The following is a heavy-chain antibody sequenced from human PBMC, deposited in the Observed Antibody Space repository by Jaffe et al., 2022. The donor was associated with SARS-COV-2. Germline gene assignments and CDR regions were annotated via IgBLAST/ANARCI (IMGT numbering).Heavy chain of an antibody. CDR3: VRHEAEQWLVSWYFDL. CDR2: RYYSGNT. J-gene: IGHJ2*01. CDR1: GVSISNSSYY. Sequence: QLQLQESGPGLVKPSETLSLTCTVSGVSISNSSYYWGWIRQPPGKGLEWIGSRYYSGNTYYNPSLNSRVTISANTSKNQFSLRLTSVTAADTAVYYCVRHEAEQWLVSWYFDLWGRGSLVTVSS. V-gene: IGHV4-39*01. D-gene: IGHD6-19*01.